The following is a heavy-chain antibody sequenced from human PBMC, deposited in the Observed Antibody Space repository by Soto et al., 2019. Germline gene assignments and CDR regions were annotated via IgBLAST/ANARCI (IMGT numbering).Heavy chain of an antibody. V-gene: IGHV3-48*01. CDR2: ISVGSGSI. J-gene: IGHJ3*02. D-gene: IGHD3-22*01. CDR1: GFSFRSYA. Sequence: EEQLVESGGGLVQPGGSLRVSCAASGFSFRSYAMNWVRQAPGKGLEWVSYISVGSGSIFYADSVKGRFTISRDDAKNSLYLQIKTMRGEDTAVYYCVMDDRWAFDMWGQGTMVTVSS. CDR3: VMDDRWAFDM.